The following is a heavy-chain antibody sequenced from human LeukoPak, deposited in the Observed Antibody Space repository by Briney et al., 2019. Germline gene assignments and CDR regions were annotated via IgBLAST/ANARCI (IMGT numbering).Heavy chain of an antibody. J-gene: IGHJ4*02. CDR1: GGSLSGFY. Sequence: SETLSLTCAVYGGSLSGFYWSWIRQSPGKGLEWIGEINHSGSTNYNPSLKSRVTISVDTSKNQFSLKLSSVTAADTAVYYCARLSPGYYDSSGYYPDYWGQGTLVTVSS. CDR3: ARLSPGYYDSSGYYPDY. CDR2: INHSGST. D-gene: IGHD3-22*01. V-gene: IGHV4-34*01.